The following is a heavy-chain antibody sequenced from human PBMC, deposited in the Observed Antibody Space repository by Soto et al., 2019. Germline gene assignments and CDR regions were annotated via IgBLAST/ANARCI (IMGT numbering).Heavy chain of an antibody. CDR3: ARDRLSLRYVDWLNWFDP. CDR2: ISAYNGNT. CDR1: GYTFTSYG. V-gene: IGHV1-18*04. J-gene: IGHJ5*02. Sequence: QVQLVQSGAEVKKPGASVKVSCKASGYTFTSYGISWVRQAPGQGLDWMGWISAYNGNTNYAQKLQGRVTMTTDTSTNTAYMELRSLRSDDTAVYYCARDRLSLRYVDWLNWFDPWGQGTLVTVSS. D-gene: IGHD3-9*01.